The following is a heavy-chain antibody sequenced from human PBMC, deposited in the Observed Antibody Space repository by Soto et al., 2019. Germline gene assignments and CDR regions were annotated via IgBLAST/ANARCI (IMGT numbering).Heavy chain of an antibody. CDR1: GFTFSSYA. Sequence: GGSLRLSCAASGFTFSSYAMSWVRQAPGKGLEWVSAISGSGGSTYYADSVKGRFTISRDNSKNTLYLQMNSLRAEDTAVYYCAKDIVSSYDILTGYYKLDYRGQGTLVTGSS. CDR3: AKDIVSSYDILTGYYKLDY. CDR2: ISGSGGST. D-gene: IGHD3-9*01. J-gene: IGHJ4*02. V-gene: IGHV3-23*01.